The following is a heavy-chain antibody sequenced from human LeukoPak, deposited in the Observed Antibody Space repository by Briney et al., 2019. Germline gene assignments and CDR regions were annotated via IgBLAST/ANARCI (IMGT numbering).Heavy chain of an antibody. CDR2: IYTSGTT. D-gene: IGHD3-10*01. CDR1: GGSISSASYD. CDR3: AREGFGELSDY. V-gene: IGHV4-61*02. J-gene: IGHJ4*02. Sequence: SETLSLTCTVSGGSISSASYDWSWIRQPAGKGLEWIGRIYTSGTTNYNPSLKSRVTLSVDTSKNQFSLKRSSVTAADTAVYYCAREGFGELSDYWGQGTLVTVSS.